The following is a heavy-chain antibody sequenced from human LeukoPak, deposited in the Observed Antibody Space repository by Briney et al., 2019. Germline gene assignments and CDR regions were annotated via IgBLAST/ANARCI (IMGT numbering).Heavy chain of an antibody. CDR2: ITGSGPYI. CDR1: GFTFSTFA. V-gene: IGHV3-21*06. D-gene: IGHD3-16*01. J-gene: IGHJ4*02. Sequence: GSLRLSCAASGFTFSTFAMHWVRLSPEKGLEWVSSITGSGPYILYADSVKRRFTISRDNTKNLLYLEMNSLRAEDTAMHYCVRDVGAVRGEVYFDYWGQGTLVTVSS. CDR3: VRDVGAVRGEVYFDY.